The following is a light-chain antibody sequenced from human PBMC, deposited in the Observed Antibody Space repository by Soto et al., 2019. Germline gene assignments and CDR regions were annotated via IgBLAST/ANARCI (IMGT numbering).Light chain of an antibody. J-gene: IGKJ4*01. CDR3: QQYGSSPLT. CDR1: QSVDNF. Sequence: EIVLTHSPATLSLSPGERATLSFAASQSVDNFLAWYQQKPGQVPRLLIYGASSRATGIPDRFSGSGSGTDFTLTISRLEPEDFAVYYCQQYGSSPLTFGGGNKVDIK. CDR2: GAS. V-gene: IGKV3-20*01.